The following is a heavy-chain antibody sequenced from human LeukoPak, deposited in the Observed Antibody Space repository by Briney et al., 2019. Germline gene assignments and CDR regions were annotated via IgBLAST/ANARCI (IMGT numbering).Heavy chain of an antibody. Sequence: ASVKVSCKASGGTFSSYAISWVRQAPGQGLEWMGRIIPILGIANYAQKFQGRVAITADKSTSTAYMELSSLRSEDTAVYYCARVSIASYYFDYWGQGTLVTVSS. CDR2: IIPILGIA. CDR1: GGTFSSYA. CDR3: ARVSIASYYFDY. V-gene: IGHV1-69*04. J-gene: IGHJ4*02. D-gene: IGHD6-13*01.